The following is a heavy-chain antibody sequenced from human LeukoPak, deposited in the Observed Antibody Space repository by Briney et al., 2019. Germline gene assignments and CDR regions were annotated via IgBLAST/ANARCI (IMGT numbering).Heavy chain of an antibody. CDR3: ARDYRTGFDY. Sequence: ASVKVSCKASGGTFSSYAISWVRQAPGQGLEWLGWISTYNGNTHYAQKLQGRVTMTTDTSTTTAYMELRSLRSDDTAVYYCARDYRTGFDYWGQGTLVTVSS. D-gene: IGHD7-27*01. CDR2: ISTYNGNT. V-gene: IGHV1-18*01. J-gene: IGHJ4*02. CDR1: GGTFSSYA.